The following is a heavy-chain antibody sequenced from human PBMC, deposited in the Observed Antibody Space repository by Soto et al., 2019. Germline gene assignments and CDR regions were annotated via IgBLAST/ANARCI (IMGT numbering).Heavy chain of an antibody. J-gene: IGHJ3*02. V-gene: IGHV1-18*03. Sequence: ASVKVSCKASGYTFTSYAMHWVRQAPGQRLEWMGWISAYNGNTNYAQKLQGRVTMTTDTSTSTAYMELRSLRSDDMAVYYCARKIDAFDIWGQGTMVTVSS. CDR1: GYTFTSYA. CDR3: ARKIDAFDI. CDR2: ISAYNGNT.